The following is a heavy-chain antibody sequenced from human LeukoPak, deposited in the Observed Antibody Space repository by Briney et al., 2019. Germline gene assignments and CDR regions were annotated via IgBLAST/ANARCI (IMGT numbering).Heavy chain of an antibody. Sequence: GGSLRLSCAASGFTFSSYAISWVRQAPGKGLEWVSAISGTGVVTYYAESVKGRLTISRDNSKNTVYLHMNSLKAEDTAVYYCARGLTTTGFDSWGQGTLVTVSS. CDR3: ARGLTTTGFDS. J-gene: IGHJ5*01. V-gene: IGHV3-23*01. D-gene: IGHD4-17*01. CDR1: GFTFSSYA. CDR2: ISGTGVVT.